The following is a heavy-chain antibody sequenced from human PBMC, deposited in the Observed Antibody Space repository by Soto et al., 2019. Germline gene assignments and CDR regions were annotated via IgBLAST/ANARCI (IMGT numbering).Heavy chain of an antibody. CDR2: IYPGDSDT. CDR1: GYSFTSYW. CDR3: ARSLKQLDSNAKYYYYGMDV. Sequence: PGESLKISCKGSGYSFTSYWIGWVRQMPGKGLEWMGIIYPGDSDTRYSPSFQGQVTISADKSISTAYLQWSSLKASDTAMYYCARSLKQLDSNAKYYYYGMDVWGQGTTVTVSS. D-gene: IGHD6-13*01. V-gene: IGHV5-51*01. J-gene: IGHJ6*02.